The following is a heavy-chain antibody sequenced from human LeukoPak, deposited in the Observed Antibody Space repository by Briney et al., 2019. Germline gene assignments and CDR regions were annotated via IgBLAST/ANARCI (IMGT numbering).Heavy chain of an antibody. J-gene: IGHJ3*02. D-gene: IGHD4-23*01. CDR3: ARGSYGGNSGGAFDI. CDR2: ISSSSSYI. V-gene: IGHV3-21*01. Sequence: KPGGSLRHSCAASGFTFSSYSMNWVRQAPGKGLEWVSSISSSSSYIYYADSVKGRFTISRDNAKNSLYLQMNSLRAEDTAVYYCARGSYGGNSGGAFDIWGQGTMVTVSS. CDR1: GFTFSSYS.